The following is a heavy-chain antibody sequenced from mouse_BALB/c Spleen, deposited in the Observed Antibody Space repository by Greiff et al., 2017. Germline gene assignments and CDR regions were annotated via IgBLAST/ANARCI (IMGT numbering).Heavy chain of an antibody. V-gene: IGHV1S34*01. CDR1: GYSFTGYY. D-gene: IGHD1-1*01. CDR2: ISCYNGAT. Sequence: LVKTGASVKISCKASGYSFTGYYMHWVKQSHGKSLEWIGYISCYNGATSYNQKFKGKATFTVDTSSSKAYMQFNSLTSEDSAVYYCARGYYGSSSFDYWGQGTTLTVSS. J-gene: IGHJ2*01. CDR3: ARGYYGSSSFDY.